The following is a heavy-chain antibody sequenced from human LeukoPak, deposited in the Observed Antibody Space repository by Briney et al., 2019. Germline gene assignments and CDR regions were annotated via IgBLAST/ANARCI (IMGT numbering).Heavy chain of an antibody. CDR1: GYSFTSYW. CDR3: ARHEDLGIGNGYFDL. V-gene: IGHV5-51*01. J-gene: IGHJ2*01. Sequence: PGESLKISCKGSGYSFTSYWIGWVRQMPGKGLEWMGVIYPGDSDSTYSPSFEGQVTISADKSTSTAYLQWSSLKASDTAMYYCARHEDLGIGNGYFDLWGRGTLVTVSS. D-gene: IGHD7-27*01. CDR2: IYPGDSDS.